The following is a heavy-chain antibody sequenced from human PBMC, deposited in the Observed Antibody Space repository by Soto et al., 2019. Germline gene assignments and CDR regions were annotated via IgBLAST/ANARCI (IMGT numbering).Heavy chain of an antibody. V-gene: IGHV3-11*01. J-gene: IGHJ4*02. Sequence: GGSLRLSCAASGFTFSDYYMSWIRQAPGKGLEWVSYISSSGDIIYYADSMKGRFTISRDNAKNSLYLQMNNLRAEDTAAYYCARDLGYYDSSGYLDYWGQGTLVTVSS. CDR3: ARDLGYYDSSGYLDY. CDR2: ISSSGDII. CDR1: GFTFSDYY. D-gene: IGHD3-22*01.